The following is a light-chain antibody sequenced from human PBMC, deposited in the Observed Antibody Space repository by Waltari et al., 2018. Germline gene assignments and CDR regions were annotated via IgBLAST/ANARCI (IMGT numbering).Light chain of an antibody. V-gene: IGKV3-20*01. Sequence: EIVLTQSPGTLSLSPGERATLACRASQGVGKYLAWYQQRPGQAPRLLLYPASSRATGIPDRFSGSGSGTDFSLTISRLEPEDFAVYYCQKYDFLPATFGQGTTVEIK. J-gene: IGKJ1*01. CDR3: QKYDFLPAT. CDR2: PAS. CDR1: QGVGKY.